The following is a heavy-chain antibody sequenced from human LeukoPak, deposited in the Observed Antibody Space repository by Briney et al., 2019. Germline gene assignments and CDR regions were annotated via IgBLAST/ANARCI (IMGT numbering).Heavy chain of an antibody. D-gene: IGHD2-8*01. CDR3: ASTWSSVSLCTNGVCYQFLDY. CDR1: GGSISSYY. V-gene: IGHV4-4*07. Sequence: SETLSLTCTVSGGSISSYYWSWIRQPAGKGLEWIGRIYTSGSTNYNPSLKSRVTMSVDTSKNQFSLKLSSVTAADTAVYYCASTWSSVSLCTNGVCYQFLDYWGQGTLVTVSS. CDR2: IYTSGST. J-gene: IGHJ4*02.